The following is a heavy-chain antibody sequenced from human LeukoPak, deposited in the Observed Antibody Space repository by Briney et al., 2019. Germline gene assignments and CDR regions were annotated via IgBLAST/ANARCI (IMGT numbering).Heavy chain of an antibody. Sequence: ASVKVSCKASGGTFISYAISWVRQAPGQGLEWMGGIIPIFGTANYAQKFQGRVTITTDESTSTAYMELSSLRSEDTAVYYCARLLQLWPHYYMDVWGKGTTVTVSS. D-gene: IGHD5-18*01. J-gene: IGHJ6*03. V-gene: IGHV1-69*05. CDR2: IIPIFGTA. CDR3: ARLLQLWPHYYMDV. CDR1: GGTFISYA.